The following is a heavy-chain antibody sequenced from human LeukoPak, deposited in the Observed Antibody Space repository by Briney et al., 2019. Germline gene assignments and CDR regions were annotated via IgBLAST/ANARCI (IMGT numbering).Heavy chain of an antibody. J-gene: IGHJ3*02. Sequence: GGSLRLSWAASGFTFSNYNMNWVRQAPGKGLEWVSYISSRGSYTYYADSVKGRFTISRDNAKNSLYLQMNSLRAEDTAVYYCARIDAFDIWGQGTMVTVSS. CDR2: ISSRGSYT. V-gene: IGHV3-21*05. CDR1: GFTFSNYN. CDR3: ARIDAFDI.